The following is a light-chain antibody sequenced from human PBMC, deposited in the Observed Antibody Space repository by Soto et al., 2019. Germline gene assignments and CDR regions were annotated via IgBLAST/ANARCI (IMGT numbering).Light chain of an antibody. J-gene: IGLJ1*01. Sequence: QLVVTQPPSASASLGASVTLTCTLSSGYSNYKVDWYQQRPGKGPRFVMRVGTGGIVGSKGDGIPDRFSVLGSGLNRYLTIKNIQEDDESDYHCGADHGSGSNFVYVFGTGTKVTVL. CDR3: GADHGSGSNFVYV. CDR2: VGTGGIVG. V-gene: IGLV9-49*01. CDR1: SGYSNYK.